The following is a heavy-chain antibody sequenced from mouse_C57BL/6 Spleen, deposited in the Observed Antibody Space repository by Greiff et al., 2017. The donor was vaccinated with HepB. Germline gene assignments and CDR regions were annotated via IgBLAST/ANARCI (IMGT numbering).Heavy chain of an antibody. CDR3: ARSYPTTVVEGYYFDY. CDR1: GYAFSSSW. D-gene: IGHD1-1*01. Sequence: QVQLQQSGPELVKPGASVKISCKASGYAFSSSWMNWVKQRPGKGLEWIGRIYPGDGDTNYNGKFKGKATLTADKSSSTAYMQLSILTSEDSAVYFCARSYPTTVVEGYYFDYWGQGTTLTVSS. V-gene: IGHV1-82*01. J-gene: IGHJ2*01. CDR2: IYPGDGDT.